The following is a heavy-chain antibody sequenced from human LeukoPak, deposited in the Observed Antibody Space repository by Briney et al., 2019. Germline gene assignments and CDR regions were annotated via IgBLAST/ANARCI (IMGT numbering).Heavy chain of an antibody. CDR1: GGSFSGYY. V-gene: IGHV4-59*01. CDR2: IYYSGST. Sequence: SETLSLTCAVYGGSFSGYYRSWIRQPPGKGLEWIGYIYYSGSTNYNPSLKSRVTISVDTSKNQFSLKLSSVTAADTAVYYCARGSGWYFYWGQGTLVTVSS. J-gene: IGHJ4*02. CDR3: ARGSGWYFY. D-gene: IGHD6-19*01.